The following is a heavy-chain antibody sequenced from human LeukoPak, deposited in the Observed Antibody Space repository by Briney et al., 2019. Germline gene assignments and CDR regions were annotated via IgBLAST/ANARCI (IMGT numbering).Heavy chain of an antibody. CDR3: ARDWRLVRGPEFDY. V-gene: IGHV1-18*01. CDR2: INAYNGNT. CDR1: GYTFTSYG. Sequence: ASVKVSCKASGYTFTSYGISWVRQAPGQGLGWMGWINAYNGNTNYAQKLQGRVTMTTDTSTSTAYMDLRSLRSDDTAVYYCARDWRLVRGPEFDYWGQGTLVTV. D-gene: IGHD6-19*01. J-gene: IGHJ4*02.